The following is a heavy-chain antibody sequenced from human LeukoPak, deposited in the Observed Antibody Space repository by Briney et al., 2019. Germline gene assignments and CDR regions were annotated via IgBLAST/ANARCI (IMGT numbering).Heavy chain of an antibody. Sequence: GGSLRLSCAASGFTFSGYDFHWVRQATGRGLEWVSAIGTVGDTHYLDSVKGRFTISRENAKNSLYLQMNSLRAGDTAVYYCARETGDVLLGAFDIWGQGTMVTVSS. CDR2: IGTVGDT. D-gene: IGHD3-10*01. CDR1: GFTFSGYD. V-gene: IGHV3-13*04. CDR3: ARETGDVLLGAFDI. J-gene: IGHJ3*02.